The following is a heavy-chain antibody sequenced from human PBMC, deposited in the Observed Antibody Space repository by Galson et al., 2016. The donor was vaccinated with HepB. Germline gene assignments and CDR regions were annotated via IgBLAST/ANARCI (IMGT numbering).Heavy chain of an antibody. CDR2: TRNKVNSYTT. CDR3: ASPSGKYSVGFDI. J-gene: IGHJ3*02. CDR1: GFRFSGHY. V-gene: IGHV3-72*01. D-gene: IGHD2/OR15-2a*01. Sequence: SLRLSCAASGFRFSGHYMDWVRQAPGKGLEWVGRTRNKVNSYTTEYAASVKGRFTISRDDSKNSLYLQMNSLKTEDTALYYCASPSGKYSVGFDIWGQGTMVIVSS.